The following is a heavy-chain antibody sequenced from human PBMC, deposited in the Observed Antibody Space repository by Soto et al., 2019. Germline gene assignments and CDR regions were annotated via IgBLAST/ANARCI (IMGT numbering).Heavy chain of an antibody. CDR2: ISSSSSTI. CDR1: GFTFSSYS. J-gene: IGHJ4*02. CDR3: ARGAPYYDILTGLDY. D-gene: IGHD3-9*01. Sequence: GGSLRLSCAASGFTFSSYSMNWVRQAPGKGLEWVSYISSSSSTIYYADSVKGRFTISRDNAKNSLYLQMNSLRDEDTAVYYCARGAPYYDILTGLDYWGQGTLVTVS. V-gene: IGHV3-48*02.